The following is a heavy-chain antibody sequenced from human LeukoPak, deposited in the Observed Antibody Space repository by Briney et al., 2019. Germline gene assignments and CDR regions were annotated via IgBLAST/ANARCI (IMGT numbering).Heavy chain of an antibody. V-gene: IGHV3-30*04. CDR3: AKASGFFKVDY. D-gene: IGHD3-3*01. Sequence: GGSLRLSCAASGFTFSTYAIHWVRQAPGKGLEWVAIISSDGSNKYYGDSVKGRFTVSRDNSKNTLYLQMNSLRAEDTAVYYCAKASGFFKVDYWGQGTLVTVSS. CDR1: GFTFSTYA. CDR2: ISSDGSNK. J-gene: IGHJ4*02.